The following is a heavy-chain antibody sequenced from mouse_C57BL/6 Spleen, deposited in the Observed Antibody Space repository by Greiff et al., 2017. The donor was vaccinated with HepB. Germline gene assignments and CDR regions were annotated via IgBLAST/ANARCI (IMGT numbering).Heavy chain of an antibody. Sequence: QVQLKQSGPELVKPGASVKISCKASGYAFSSSWMNGVKQRPGKGLEWIGRIYPGDGDTNYNGKFKGKATLTADKSSSTAYMQLSSLTSEDSAVYFCSSFTTVVAKDYFDHWAQGTPPTVSS. D-gene: IGHD1-1*01. CDR1: GYAFSSSW. CDR2: IYPGDGDT. V-gene: IGHV1-82*01. J-gene: IGHJ2*01. CDR3: SSFTTVVAKDYFDH.